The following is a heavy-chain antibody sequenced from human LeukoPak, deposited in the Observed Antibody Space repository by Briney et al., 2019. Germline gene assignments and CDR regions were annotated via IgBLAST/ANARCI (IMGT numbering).Heavy chain of an antibody. V-gene: IGHV3-30-3*01. CDR1: GFTFSSYA. Sequence: TGGSLRLSCAASGFTFSSYAMHWVRQAPGKGLEWVAVISYDGSNKYYADSVKGRFTISRDNSKNTLYLQMNSLRAEDTAVYYCARDRNFPLLSIAVAGVGPFDYWGQGTLVTVSS. D-gene: IGHD6-19*01. J-gene: IGHJ4*02. CDR2: ISYDGSNK. CDR3: ARDRNFPLLSIAVAGVGPFDY.